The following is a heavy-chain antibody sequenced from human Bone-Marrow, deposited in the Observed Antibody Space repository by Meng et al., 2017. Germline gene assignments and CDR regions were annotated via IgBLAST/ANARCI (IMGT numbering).Heavy chain of an antibody. J-gene: IGHJ2*01. CDR1: GGTFSSYA. CDR2: IIPIFGTA. CDR3: ARGVKGFGELLGWYFDL. Sequence: QVQLVQSGAEVKKPGSSVKVSCKASGGTFSSYAISWARQAPGQGLEWMGGIIPIFGTANYAQKFQGRVTITADESTSTAYMELSSLRSEDTAVYYCARGVKGFGELLGWYFDLWGRGTLVTVSS. D-gene: IGHD3-10*01. V-gene: IGHV1-69*01.